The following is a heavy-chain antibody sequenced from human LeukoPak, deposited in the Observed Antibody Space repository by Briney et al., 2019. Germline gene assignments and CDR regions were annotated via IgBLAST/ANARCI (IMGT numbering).Heavy chain of an antibody. CDR3: TTDQGRPDAFDI. J-gene: IGHJ3*02. D-gene: IGHD1-26*01. V-gene: IGHV3-15*01. Sequence: GGSLRLSCAASGFNFSNAWMSWVRQAPGKGLEWVGRIKSKTDGGTTDYAAPVKGRFTISRDDSKNTLYLQMNSLKTEDTAVYYCTTDQGRPDAFDIWGQGTMVTVSS. CDR2: IKSKTDGGTT. CDR1: GFNFSNAW.